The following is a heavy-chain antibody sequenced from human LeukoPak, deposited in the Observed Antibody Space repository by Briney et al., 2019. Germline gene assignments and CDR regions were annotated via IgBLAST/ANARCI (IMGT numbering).Heavy chain of an antibody. Sequence: GRSLRLSCAASGFTFSNYGMRWVRQAPGKGLEWVAVISYDGSNKYYADSVKGRFTISTDNSKNPLYLQMDSLRAEDTAVSYCAKMGGGIAAAGTAYWGQGTLVTVSS. CDR3: AKMGGGIAAAGTAY. CDR1: GFTFSNYG. V-gene: IGHV3-30*18. CDR2: ISYDGSNK. J-gene: IGHJ4*02. D-gene: IGHD6-13*01.